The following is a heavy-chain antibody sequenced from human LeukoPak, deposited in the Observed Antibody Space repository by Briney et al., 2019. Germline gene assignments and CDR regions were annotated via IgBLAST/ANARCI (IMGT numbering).Heavy chain of an antibody. CDR1: GFSVSTNY. J-gene: IGHJ4*02. CDR3: ARYWAW. Sequence: GGSLRLSCAASGFSVSTNYMTWVRQAPGKGLEWVAAIYSDGNTYYADSVKGRFTISRQNSENTLYLQMGSLTADDTAVYYCARYWAWWGQGTLVSVSS. D-gene: IGHD2-15*01. V-gene: IGHV3-53*04. CDR2: IYSDGNT.